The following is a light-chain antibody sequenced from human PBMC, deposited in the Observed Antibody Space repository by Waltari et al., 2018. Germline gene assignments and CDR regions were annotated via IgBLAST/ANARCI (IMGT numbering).Light chain of an antibody. CDR1: SSNIGAGYD. V-gene: IGLV1-40*01. CDR2: GNN. Sequence: QSVLTQPPSVSGAPGQRITISCTGTSSNIGAGYDLHCYLQLPGTAPKLLILGNNNRPSGVPDRFSASKSDTSASLAITGLQAEDEADYYCQSYDSSLSGVIFGGGTKLTVL. CDR3: QSYDSSLSGVI. J-gene: IGLJ2*01.